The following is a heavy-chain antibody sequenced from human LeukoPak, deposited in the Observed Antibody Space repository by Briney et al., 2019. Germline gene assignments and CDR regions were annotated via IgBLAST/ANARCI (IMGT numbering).Heavy chain of an antibody. CDR3: ARELRHSYGYIDY. D-gene: IGHD5-18*01. Sequence: SVKVSCKASGGTFSSYAISWVRQAPGQGLEWMGRIIPILGIANYAQKFQGRVTITADKSTSTAYMELSSLRSEDTAVYYCARELRHSYGYIDYWGQGTLVTVSS. CDR2: IIPILGIA. J-gene: IGHJ4*02. V-gene: IGHV1-69*04. CDR1: GGTFSSYA.